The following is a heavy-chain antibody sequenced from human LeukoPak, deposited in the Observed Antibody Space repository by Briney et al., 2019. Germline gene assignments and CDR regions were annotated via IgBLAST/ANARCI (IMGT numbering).Heavy chain of an antibody. CDR1: GFTVSSNY. Sequence: PGGSLRLSCAASGFTVSSNYMSWVRQAPGKGLEWVSVIYSGGSTYYADSVKGRFTISRHNSKNTLYLQMNSLRAEDTAVYYCARSSGSYGHYYFDYWGQGTLVTVSS. D-gene: IGHD1-26*01. V-gene: IGHV3-53*04. CDR3: ARSSGSYGHYYFDY. J-gene: IGHJ4*02. CDR2: IYSGGST.